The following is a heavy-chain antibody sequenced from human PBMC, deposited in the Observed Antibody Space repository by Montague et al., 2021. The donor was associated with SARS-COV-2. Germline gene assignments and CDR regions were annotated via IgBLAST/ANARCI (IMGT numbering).Heavy chain of an antibody. V-gene: IGHV4-59*12. J-gene: IGHJ4*01. D-gene: IGHD6-19*01. CDR1: GGSISSYY. CDR2: IYYSGST. Sequence: SETLSLTCTVSGGSISSYYWSWIRQPPGKGLEWIGYIYYSGSTNYNPSLKSRVTISVDTSKNQFSLKLSSVTAADTAVYYCARGGRQWLVIDPRYYFDYWGQGTLVTVPP. CDR3: ARGGRQWLVIDPRYYFDY.